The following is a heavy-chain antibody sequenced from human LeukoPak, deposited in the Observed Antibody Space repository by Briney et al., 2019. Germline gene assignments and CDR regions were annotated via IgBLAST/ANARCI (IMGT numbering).Heavy chain of an antibody. D-gene: IGHD3-10*01. V-gene: IGHV1-2*02. CDR2: INPNSGGT. J-gene: IGHJ4*02. CDR1: GYTFTGYY. CDR3: AREYTPITMVRGVISFDY. Sequence: ASVKVSCKASGYTFTGYYMHWVRQAPGQGLEWMGWINPNSGGTNYAQKFQGRVTMTRDTSISTAYMELSRLRSDDTAVYYCAREYTPITMVRGVISFDYWGQGTLVTVSS.